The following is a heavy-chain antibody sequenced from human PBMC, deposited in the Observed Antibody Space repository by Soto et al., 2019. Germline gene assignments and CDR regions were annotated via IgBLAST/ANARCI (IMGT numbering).Heavy chain of an antibody. D-gene: IGHD2-2*02. CDR3: ARYCSNTNCYMLDY. V-gene: IGHV4-61*08. CDR1: GASVTSAGYY. J-gene: IGHJ4*02. CDR2: VSSTGST. Sequence: QLQESGPGLVRPSETLSLICTVSGASVTSAGYYWSWIRQPPGKGLEWIGYVSSTGSTIYNAALKSRVTMSLDMPKNQFSLRLDSVTAADTAVYYCARYCSNTNCYMLDYWGQGTLVTAS.